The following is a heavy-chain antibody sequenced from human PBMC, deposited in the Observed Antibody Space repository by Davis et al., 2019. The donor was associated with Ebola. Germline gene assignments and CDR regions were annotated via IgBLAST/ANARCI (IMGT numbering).Heavy chain of an antibody. CDR3: ARDLPLGAMVSASPPYGLDV. Sequence: ASVKVSCKASGYTFTDYYIHWVRQAPGQGHEWMGWMSPNDGGASYLQKFQGRVTMTRQTSISTAYMELSSLRSDDTAVYYCARDLPLGAMVSASPPYGLDVWGQGTTVTVSS. J-gene: IGHJ6*02. V-gene: IGHV1-2*02. CDR2: MSPNDGGA. CDR1: GYTFTDYY. D-gene: IGHD2-15*01.